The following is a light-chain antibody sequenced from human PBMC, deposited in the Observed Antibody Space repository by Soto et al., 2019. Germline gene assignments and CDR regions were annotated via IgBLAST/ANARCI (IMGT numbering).Light chain of an antibody. CDR1: QSVNSF. Sequence: EIVLTQSPGTLSLSPGERATLSCRASQSVNSFLAWFQQKPGQAPRLLIYGASNRATGIPDRFSGSGSETDFPLTITRLEPEDFAQYYCHHYVGSPWTFGQGTKVENK. V-gene: IGKV3-20*01. CDR2: GAS. CDR3: HHYVGSPWT. J-gene: IGKJ1*01.